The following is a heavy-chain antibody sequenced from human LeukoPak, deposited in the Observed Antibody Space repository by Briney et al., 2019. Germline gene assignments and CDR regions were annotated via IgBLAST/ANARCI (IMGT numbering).Heavy chain of an antibody. CDR2: MYHNGST. Sequence: PSETLSLTCTVSGGSISSYSYYWGWIRQPPGKGLEWIGSMYHNGSTYYNPSLKSRVTKSVDTSKNQFSLKLSSVTAADTAVYYCARGGGISHYYYYMDVWGKGTTVTISS. J-gene: IGHJ6*03. D-gene: IGHD6-13*01. CDR1: GGSISSYSYY. V-gene: IGHV4-39*07. CDR3: ARGGGISHYYYYMDV.